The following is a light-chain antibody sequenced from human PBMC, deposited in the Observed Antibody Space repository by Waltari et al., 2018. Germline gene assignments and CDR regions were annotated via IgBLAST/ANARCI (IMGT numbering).Light chain of an antibody. Sequence: QSALTQPASVSGSPGQSITISCTGTSSDVGSYKFVSWYQQSPGKAPKFLIYEVTKRPSGFSNRCSGSKSGNTASLTISGLQAEDEADYYCCSYAGDRTFVFGTGTKVTVL. V-gene: IGLV2-23*02. CDR1: SSDVGSYKF. CDR2: EVT. J-gene: IGLJ1*01. CDR3: CSYAGDRTFV.